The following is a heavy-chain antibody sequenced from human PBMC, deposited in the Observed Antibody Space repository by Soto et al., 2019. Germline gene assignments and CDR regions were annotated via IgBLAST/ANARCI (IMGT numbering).Heavy chain of an antibody. CDR1: GFTFSSYC. J-gene: IGHJ4*02. CDR2: ISGSGGNT. CDR3: HSYGY. V-gene: IGHV3-23*01. Sequence: PGGSLRLSCAASGFTFSSYCMHWVRQAQKKGLEWESAISGSGGNTYYADSGKDRCIICRDISKNTLYRQMNIQRAEDTAVTKWHSYGYWGQGTLVTVS. D-gene: IGHD1-26*01.